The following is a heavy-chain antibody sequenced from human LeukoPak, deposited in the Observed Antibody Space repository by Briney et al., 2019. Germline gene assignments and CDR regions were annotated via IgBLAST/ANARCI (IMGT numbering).Heavy chain of an antibody. J-gene: IGHJ4*02. D-gene: IGHD3-22*01. CDR3: TTDHLNYDSSGYYY. CDR1: GFTFSNAW. Sequence: GGSLRLSCAASGFTFSNAWMSWVRQAPGKGLEWVGRIKSKTDGGTTDYAAPVRGRFTISRDDSKNTLYLKMNSLKTEDTAVYYCTTDHLNYDSSGYYYWGQGTLVTVSS. V-gene: IGHV3-15*01. CDR2: IKSKTDGGTT.